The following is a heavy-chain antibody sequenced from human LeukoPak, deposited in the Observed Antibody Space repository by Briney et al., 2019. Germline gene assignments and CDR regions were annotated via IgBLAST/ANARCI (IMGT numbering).Heavy chain of an antibody. CDR3: ARGGPLDDILTGYYIDY. CDR2: IYSGGST. V-gene: IGHV3-53*01. CDR1: GFTVSSNY. D-gene: IGHD3-9*01. J-gene: IGHJ4*02. Sequence: TGGSLRLSCAASGFTVSSNYMSWVRQAPGKGLEWVSVIYSGGSTYYADSVKGRFTISRDNSKNTLYLQMNSLRAEDKAVYYCARGGPLDDILTGYYIDYWGQGTLVTVSS.